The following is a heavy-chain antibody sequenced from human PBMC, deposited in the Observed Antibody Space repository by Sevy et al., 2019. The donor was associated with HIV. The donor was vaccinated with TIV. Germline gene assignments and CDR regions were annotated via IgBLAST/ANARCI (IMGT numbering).Heavy chain of an antibody. Sequence: GGSLRLSCAASGFTVSSNYMSWVRQAPGKGLEWVSVIYSGGSTYYADSVKGRFTISRDNSKNTLYLQMNSLRAEDTAVYYSARDGVGVPIGAFDIWGQGTMVTVSS. CDR3: ARDGVGVPIGAFDI. CDR1: GFTVSSNY. CDR2: IYSGGST. V-gene: IGHV3-53*01. J-gene: IGHJ3*02. D-gene: IGHD1-26*01.